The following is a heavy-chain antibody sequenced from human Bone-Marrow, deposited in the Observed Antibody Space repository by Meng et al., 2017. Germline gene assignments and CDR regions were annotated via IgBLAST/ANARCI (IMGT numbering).Heavy chain of an antibody. CDR3: ARVGYGGNSDYFDY. D-gene: IGHD4-23*01. V-gene: IGHV3-30*04. J-gene: IGHJ4*02. CDR1: GFTFSSYA. CDR2: ISYDGSNK. Sequence: GESLKISCAASGFTFSSYAMHWVRQAPGKGLEWVAVISYDGSNKYYADSVKGRFTISRDNSKNTLYLQMNSLRAEDTAVYYCARVGYGGNSDYFDYWGQGRWSPSPQ.